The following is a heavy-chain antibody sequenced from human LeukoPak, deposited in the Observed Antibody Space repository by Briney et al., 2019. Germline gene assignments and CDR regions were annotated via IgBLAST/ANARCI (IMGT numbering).Heavy chain of an antibody. Sequence: PGRSLRLSCAASGFTFDDYAMHWVRQAPGKGLEWVSGISWNSGSIGYADSVKGRFTISRDNAKNSLYLQMNSLRAEDTAVYYCARDPDGGNSGTWGQGTLVTVSS. CDR2: ISWNSGSI. CDR3: ARDPDGGNSGT. CDR1: GFTFDDYA. V-gene: IGHV3-9*01. D-gene: IGHD4-23*01. J-gene: IGHJ4*02.